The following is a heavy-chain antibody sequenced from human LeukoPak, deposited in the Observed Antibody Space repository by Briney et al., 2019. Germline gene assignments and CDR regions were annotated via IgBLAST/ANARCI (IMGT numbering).Heavy chain of an antibody. D-gene: IGHD3-22*01. V-gene: IGHV4-59*08. CDR3: ASSYFYDGNRYFDY. Sequence: SETLSLTCNVSGGSITSYYWNWIRQSPGKGLEWIGYIYYTGSTNSNPSLKSRLTIPLDTSKKQFSLKLSSVTAADTAIYYCASSYFYDGNRYFDYWGQGALVTVSS. J-gene: IGHJ4*02. CDR2: IYYTGST. CDR1: GGSITSYY.